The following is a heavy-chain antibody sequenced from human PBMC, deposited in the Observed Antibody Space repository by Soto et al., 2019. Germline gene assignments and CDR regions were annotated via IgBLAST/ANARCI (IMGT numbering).Heavy chain of an antibody. CDR1: GFTFSSYS. CDR3: AREIVVVPAATLYYYYGMDV. D-gene: IGHD2-2*01. J-gene: IGHJ6*02. CDR2: ISSSSSYI. V-gene: IGHV3-21*01. Sequence: PVGSVRLSCAASGFTFSSYSMNWVRQAPGKGLEWVSSISSSSSYIYYADSVKGRFTISRDNAKNSLYLQMNSLRAEDTAVYYCAREIVVVPAATLYYYYGMDVWGQGTTVTVSS.